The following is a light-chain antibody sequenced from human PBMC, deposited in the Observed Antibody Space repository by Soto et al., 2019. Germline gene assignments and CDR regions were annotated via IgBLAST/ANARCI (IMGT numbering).Light chain of an antibody. CDR3: CSYTTTSTFV. J-gene: IGLJ2*01. CDR1: SSDIGAYDY. CDR2: EVF. V-gene: IGLV2-14*03. Sequence: QSALTQPASVSGSPGQSITISCTGTSSDIGAYDYVSWYQQHPGKAPKLMIYEVFRRPSGISDRFSGSKSGNTASLTISGLQAEDEADYYCCSYTTTSTFVFGRGTKVTVL.